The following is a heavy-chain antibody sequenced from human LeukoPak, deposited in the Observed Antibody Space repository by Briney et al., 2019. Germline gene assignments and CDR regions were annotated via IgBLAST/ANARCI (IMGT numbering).Heavy chain of an antibody. V-gene: IGHV4-39*07. CDR2: MHYSGST. Sequence: SEPLSLTCSVSGGSITKNGYYWGWIRQSPETGLEWIGSMHYSGSTYYNPSLNSRVTISVDTSKNQFSLKLTSVTAADTAVYYCCGSGWFAGPFGYWGQGALVTVSS. D-gene: IGHD6-19*01. CDR3: CGSGWFAGPFGY. CDR1: GGSITKNGYY. J-gene: IGHJ4*02.